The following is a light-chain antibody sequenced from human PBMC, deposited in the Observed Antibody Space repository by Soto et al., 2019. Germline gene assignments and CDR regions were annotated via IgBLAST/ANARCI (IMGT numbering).Light chain of an antibody. CDR2: AAS. Sequence: DIQLTQSPPFPSASVGDRVTIACRASQDINSYLAWYQQNPGKAPKLLIYAASTLFSGVPSRFSGSGSGTEFTLTISSLQPEDFATYYCQQLNSYPRTFGQGTKVEMK. V-gene: IGKV1-9*01. CDR3: QQLNSYPRT. J-gene: IGKJ1*01. CDR1: QDINSY.